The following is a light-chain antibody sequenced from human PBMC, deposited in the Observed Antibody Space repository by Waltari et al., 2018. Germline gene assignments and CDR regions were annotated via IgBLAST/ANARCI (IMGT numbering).Light chain of an antibody. CDR2: DAS. Sequence: EIVLTQSPATLSLSPGDRATLSCRASQSVSSYLAWYHQKPGQAPRLLIYDASNRATGIPARFSGSGSGTDFTLTISSLEPEDFAVYYCQQRSNWPQWTFGQGTKVEI. CDR3: QQRSNWPQWT. J-gene: IGKJ1*01. CDR1: QSVSSY. V-gene: IGKV3-11*01.